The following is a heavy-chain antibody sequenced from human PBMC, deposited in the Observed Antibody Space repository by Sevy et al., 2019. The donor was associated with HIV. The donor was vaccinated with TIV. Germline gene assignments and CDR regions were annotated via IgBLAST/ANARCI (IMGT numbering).Heavy chain of an antibody. V-gene: IGHV3-7*01. J-gene: IGHJ6*02. Sequence: GGSLRLSCAASGFTFSSYWMSWVRQAPGKGLEWVANIKQDGSEKYYVDSVKGRFTISRDNAKNSLYLQMNSLRAEDTAVYYCARGGSSGRRDYYDYYGMDVWGQGTTVTVSS. CDR1: GFTFSSYW. CDR3: ARGGSSGRRDYYDYYGMDV. D-gene: IGHD3-10*01. CDR2: IKQDGSEK.